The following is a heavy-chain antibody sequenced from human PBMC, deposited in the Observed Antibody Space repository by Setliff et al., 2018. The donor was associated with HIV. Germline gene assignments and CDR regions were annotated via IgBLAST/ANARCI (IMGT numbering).Heavy chain of an antibody. J-gene: IGHJ1*01. CDR3: ARGGYSYGFGRHRAYFQY. V-gene: IGHV4-34*01. Sequence: SXTLSLTCAVYGGSFSAYYWSWIRQTPGKGLEWIGEINHSGGTNYNPSLKSRVTMSVDTSKNQFSLKLSSVTAADTAVFYCARGGYSYGFGRHRAYFQYWGQGTQVTVSS. D-gene: IGHD5-18*01. CDR2: INHSGGT. CDR1: GGSFSAYY.